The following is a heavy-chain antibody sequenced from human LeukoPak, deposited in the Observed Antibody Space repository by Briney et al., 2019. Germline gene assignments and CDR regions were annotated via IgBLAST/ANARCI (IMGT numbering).Heavy chain of an antibody. CDR1: GDSINSLDL. J-gene: IGHJ4*02. D-gene: IGHD1-1*01. Sequence: SETLSLTCTVSGDSINSLDLWSWVRQPPGKGLEWIGEMYLSGTTHSNPSVKSRVTISIDKSKNQFFLNLSSVTAADTAVYFCARSRDNYIFFDYWGQGALVTVSS. CDR2: MYLSGTT. V-gene: IGHV4-4*02. CDR3: ARSRDNYIFFDY.